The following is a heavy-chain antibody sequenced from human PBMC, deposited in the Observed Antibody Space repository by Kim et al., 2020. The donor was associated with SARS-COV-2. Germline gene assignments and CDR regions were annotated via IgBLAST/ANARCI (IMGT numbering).Heavy chain of an antibody. Sequence: ASVKVSCKASGYTFTSYAMHWVRQAPGQRLEWMGWINAGNGNTKYSQKFQGRVTITRDTSASTAYMELSSLRSEDTAVYYCARVYGRDGYNYNYWGQGTLVTVSS. V-gene: IGHV1-3*01. J-gene: IGHJ4*02. CDR2: INAGNGNT. D-gene: IGHD5-12*01. CDR1: GYTFTSYA. CDR3: ARVYGRDGYNYNY.